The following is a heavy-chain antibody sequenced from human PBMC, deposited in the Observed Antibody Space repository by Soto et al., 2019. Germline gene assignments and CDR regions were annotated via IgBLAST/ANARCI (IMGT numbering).Heavy chain of an antibody. CDR3: ARDLYYYDSSGPRTLYYYYSGLDV. CDR2: ISYSGST. J-gene: IGHJ6*02. V-gene: IGHV4-61*01. Sequence: SDTLSLTCIVSGGSVSSGSYYWNWIRQPPGKGLEWIGYISYSGSTNYNPSLKSRVTVSADSSKSQFSLKLSSVTAADTAVYYCARDLYYYDSSGPRTLYYYYSGLDVWGQGTTVTVAS. CDR1: GGSVSSGSYY. D-gene: IGHD3-22*01.